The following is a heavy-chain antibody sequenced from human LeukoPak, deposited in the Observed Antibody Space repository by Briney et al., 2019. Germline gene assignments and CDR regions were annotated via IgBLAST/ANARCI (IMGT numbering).Heavy chain of an antibody. J-gene: IGHJ4*02. CDR1: GGSISGYY. V-gene: IGHV4-34*01. Sequence: SETLSLTCTVSGGSISGYYWSWIRQPPGKGLEWIGEINHSGSTNYNPSLKSRVTISVDTSKNQFSLKLSSVTAADTAVYYCARSWRYSGYDTLRPIDYWGQGTLVTVSS. CDR3: ARSWRYSGYDTLRPIDY. CDR2: INHSGST. D-gene: IGHD5-12*01.